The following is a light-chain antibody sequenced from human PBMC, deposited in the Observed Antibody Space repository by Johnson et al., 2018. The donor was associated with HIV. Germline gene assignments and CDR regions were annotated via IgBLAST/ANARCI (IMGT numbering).Light chain of an antibody. CDR1: SYNIGNSY. V-gene: IGLV1-51*02. CDR2: ENN. Sequence: QSVLTQPPSVSAAPGQKVTISCSGSSYNIGNSYVSWYQQLPGTAPKLLIYENNKRPSGIPDRFSGSKSGTSATLGITGLQTGDEADYYCETCDSSLSAVFGTGTKGTVL. CDR3: ETCDSSLSAV. J-gene: IGLJ1*01.